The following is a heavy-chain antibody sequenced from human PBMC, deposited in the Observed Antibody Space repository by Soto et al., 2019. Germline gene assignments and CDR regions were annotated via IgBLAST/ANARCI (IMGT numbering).Heavy chain of an antibody. D-gene: IGHD3-16*01. J-gene: IGHJ3*01. V-gene: IGHV3-74*01. CDR2: IHSDGTSK. Sequence: EVQLVESGGGLVQPGESLRLSCAASGFTFDYYWMHWVRQDPGRGLVWVSRIHSDGTSKTYPDSVKGRFTISRDNAKNTLDLEMNSLNADDTAVYYCAREDRGGFDLWGQGTVVTVSS. CDR1: GFTFDYYW. CDR3: AREDRGGFDL.